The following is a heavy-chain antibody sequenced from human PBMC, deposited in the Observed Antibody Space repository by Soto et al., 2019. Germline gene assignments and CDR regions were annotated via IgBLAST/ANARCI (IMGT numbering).Heavy chain of an antibody. CDR2: FSGSVGST. CDR3: ATTTVTNRLPPDAFDI. V-gene: IGHV3-23*01. CDR1: GFTFSTYA. D-gene: IGHD4-17*01. J-gene: IGHJ3*02. Sequence: EVQLLESGGGLVQPGGSLRLSCAASGFTFSTYAMTWVRQAPGKGLEWVSAFSGSVGSTYYADSVKGRFTISRDNYRNTLYLQMNSLRAEDTALYYCATTTVTNRLPPDAFDIWGQGTMVTVSS.